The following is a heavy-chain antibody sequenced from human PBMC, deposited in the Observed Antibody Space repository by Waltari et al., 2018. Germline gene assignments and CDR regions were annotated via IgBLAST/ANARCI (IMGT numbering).Heavy chain of an antibody. CDR1: GFTFDDYA. CDR2: ISWNSGSI. V-gene: IGHV3-9*01. D-gene: IGHD2-2*01. J-gene: IGHJ2*01. CDR3: ATLKEVYCSSTSCYAGWYFDL. Sequence: EVQLVESGGGLVQPGRSLRLSCAASGFTFDDYAMHWVRQAPGKGLEWVSGISWNSGSIGYADSVKGRFTIARDNAKNSLYLQMNSLRAEDTALYYCATLKEVYCSSTSCYAGWYFDLWGRGTLVTVSS.